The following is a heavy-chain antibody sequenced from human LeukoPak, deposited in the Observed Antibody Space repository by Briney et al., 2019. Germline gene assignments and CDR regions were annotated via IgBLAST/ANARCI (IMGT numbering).Heavy chain of an antibody. D-gene: IGHD6-19*01. Sequence: ASVKVSCKASGYTFTSYDINWVRQATGQGLEWMGWMNPNSGNTGYAQKLRGRVTMTTDTSTSTAYMELRSLRSDDTAVYYCARPHIAEAGKLDAFDIWGQGTMVTVSS. CDR1: GYTFTSYD. CDR3: ARPHIAEAGKLDAFDI. V-gene: IGHV1-8*01. CDR2: MNPNSGNT. J-gene: IGHJ3*02.